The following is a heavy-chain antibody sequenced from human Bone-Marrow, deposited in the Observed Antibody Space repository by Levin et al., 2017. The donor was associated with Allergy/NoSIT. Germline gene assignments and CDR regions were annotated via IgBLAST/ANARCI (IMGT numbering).Heavy chain of an antibody. J-gene: IGHJ4*02. V-gene: IGHV5-51*01. CDR3: ARTIAASNLFDN. CDR1: GYSFTNFW. CDR2: ISPADSDT. Sequence: GESLKISCKGSGYSFTNFWIGWVRQTPEIGLEWIGIISPADSDTRYSPSFQGQITMSADKSINTAYLQWSSLKASDTAIYFCARTIAASNLFDNWGQGTLVTVSS. D-gene: IGHD5-24*01.